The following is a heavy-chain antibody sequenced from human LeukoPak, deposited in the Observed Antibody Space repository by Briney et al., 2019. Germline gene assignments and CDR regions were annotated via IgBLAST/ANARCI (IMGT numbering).Heavy chain of an antibody. V-gene: IGHV2-70*01. CDR1: GFSLSSSGMC. Sequence: RESGPALGKPTHTLTLTCTFSGFSLSSSGMCVSWIRQPPGKALEWLALIDWDDDKYYSTSLKTRLTISKDTSKNQVVLTMTNMDPVDTATYYCARINGDSSGYYDFDYWGQGTLVTVSS. D-gene: IGHD3-22*01. CDR3: ARINGDSSGYYDFDY. J-gene: IGHJ4*02. CDR2: IDWDDDK.